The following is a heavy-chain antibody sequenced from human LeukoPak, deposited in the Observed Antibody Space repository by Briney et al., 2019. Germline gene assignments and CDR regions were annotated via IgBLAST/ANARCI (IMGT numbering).Heavy chain of an antibody. Sequence: ASVTVSCKASGYTFTGYYMHWVRQAPGQGLEWMGWINPNSGGTNYAQKFQGWVTMTRDTSISTAYMELSRLRSDDTAVYYCARVGTAMVPYNWFDPWGQGTLVTVSS. V-gene: IGHV1-2*04. CDR1: GYTFTGYY. CDR2: INPNSGGT. D-gene: IGHD5-18*01. J-gene: IGHJ5*02. CDR3: ARVGTAMVPYNWFDP.